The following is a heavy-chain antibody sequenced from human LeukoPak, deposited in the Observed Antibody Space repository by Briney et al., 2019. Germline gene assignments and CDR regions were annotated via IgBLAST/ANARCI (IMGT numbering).Heavy chain of an antibody. J-gene: IGHJ4*02. D-gene: IGHD6-13*01. V-gene: IGHV1-18*01. Sequence: ASVKVSCKASGYTFTSYGISWVRQAPGQGLEWMGWISAYNGNTNYAQKLQGRVTMTTDTSTSTAYMELRSLRSDDTAVYYCARVYKYSSSWYFVYWGQGTLVTVSS. CDR1: GYTFTSYG. CDR2: ISAYNGNT. CDR3: ARVYKYSSSWYFVY.